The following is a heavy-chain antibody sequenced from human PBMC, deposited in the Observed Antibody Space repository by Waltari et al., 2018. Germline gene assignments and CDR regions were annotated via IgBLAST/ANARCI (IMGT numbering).Heavy chain of an antibody. D-gene: IGHD3-22*01. Sequence: QVQLQESGPGLVKPSETLSLTCTVPGGSISSYYWSWIRQPPGKGLEWIGYIYYSGSTKYNPSLKSRVTISVDTSKNQFSLKLSSVTAADTAVYYCARHRGYIDFDYWGQGTLVTVSS. V-gene: IGHV4-59*08. J-gene: IGHJ4*02. CDR2: IYYSGST. CDR3: ARHRGYIDFDY. CDR1: GGSISSYY.